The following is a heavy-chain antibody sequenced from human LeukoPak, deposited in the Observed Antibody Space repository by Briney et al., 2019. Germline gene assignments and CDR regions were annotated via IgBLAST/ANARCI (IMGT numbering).Heavy chain of an antibody. CDR2: ISAYNGNT. D-gene: IGHD2-2*01. CDR1: GYTFTSYD. V-gene: IGHV1-18*01. J-gene: IGHJ4*02. CDR3: ARDRENNQLPLDY. Sequence: GASVKVSCKASGYTFTSYDINWVRQATGQGLEWMGWISAYNGNTNYAQKLQGRVTMTTDTSTSTAYMELRSLRSDDTAVYYCARDRENNQLPLDYWGQGTLVTVSS.